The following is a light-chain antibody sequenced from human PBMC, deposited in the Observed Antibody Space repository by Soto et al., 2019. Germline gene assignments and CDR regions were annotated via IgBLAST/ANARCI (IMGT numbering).Light chain of an antibody. V-gene: IGKV1-39*01. Sequence: DIQMTQSPSSLSASVGDRVTITCRAIQSISSYLNWYQQKPGKAPNLLIYAASSLKSGVPSRFSGSGSGTDFTLTISSLQPEDFATYYCQQSYSTPRTFGQGTKVEIK. CDR3: QQSYSTPRT. CDR2: AAS. CDR1: QSISSY. J-gene: IGKJ1*01.